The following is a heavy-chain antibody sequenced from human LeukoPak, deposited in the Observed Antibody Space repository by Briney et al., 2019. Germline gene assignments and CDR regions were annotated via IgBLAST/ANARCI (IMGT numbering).Heavy chain of an antibody. J-gene: IGHJ4*02. V-gene: IGHV4-39*01. Sequence: SETLSLTCTVSGGSISSSSYYWGWIRQPPGKGLEWIGSIYYGGSTYYNPSLKSRVTISVDTSKNQFSLKLSSVTAADTAVYYCARHEGDGDYWGQGTLVTVSS. D-gene: IGHD5-24*01. CDR1: GGSISSSSYY. CDR2: IYYGGST. CDR3: ARHEGDGDY.